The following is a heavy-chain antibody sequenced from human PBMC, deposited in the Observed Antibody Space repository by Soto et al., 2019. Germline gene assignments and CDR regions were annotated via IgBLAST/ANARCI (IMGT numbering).Heavy chain of an antibody. CDR2: IYYSGST. D-gene: IGHD2-15*01. Sequence: SETLSLTCTVSVGSIISSSYYWGWIRQPPGKGLEWIGSIYYSGSTYYNPSLKSRVTISVDTSKNQFSLKLSSVTAADTAVYYCARRFSSIVVVVAAPEDWGQGTLVTVSS. CDR3: ARRFSSIVVVVAAPED. J-gene: IGHJ4*02. V-gene: IGHV4-39*01. CDR1: VGSIISSSYY.